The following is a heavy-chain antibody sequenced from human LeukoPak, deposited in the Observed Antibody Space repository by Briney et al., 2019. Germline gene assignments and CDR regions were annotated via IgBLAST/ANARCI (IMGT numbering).Heavy chain of an antibody. V-gene: IGHV3-23*01. CDR3: AKILDYYDNSGYYPYFDF. Sequence: SGGSLRLSCAASGFTFSSYAMSWVRQAPGKGLEWVSAISGSGGSTYYADSVKGRFTISRDNSKNTLYLQMNSLRVEDTAVYYCAKILDYYDNSGYYPYFDFWGQGTLVTVSS. CDR2: ISGSGGST. CDR1: GFTFSSYA. D-gene: IGHD3-22*01. J-gene: IGHJ4*02.